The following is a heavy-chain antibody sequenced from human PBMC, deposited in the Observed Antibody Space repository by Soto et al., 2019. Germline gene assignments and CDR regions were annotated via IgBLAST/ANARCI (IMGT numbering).Heavy chain of an antibody. CDR1: GFAFSSYG. Sequence: QAQLVESGGGVFQPGRSLRLSCAASGFAFSSYGMHWVRQAPGTGLEWVAVISYDGSLQHYADSVKGRFTISRDNSKNMVLLQMSSLRAEDTAVYYCVSDRGYGHASVPYSWGQGTLVSVSS. J-gene: IGHJ4*02. CDR3: VSDRGYGHASVPYS. D-gene: IGHD5-18*01. V-gene: IGHV3-30*03. CDR2: ISYDGSLQ.